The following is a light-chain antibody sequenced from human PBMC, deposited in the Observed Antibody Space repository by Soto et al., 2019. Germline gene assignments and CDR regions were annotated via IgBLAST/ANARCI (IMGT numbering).Light chain of an antibody. CDR1: QDISDY. CDR3: QQFNSYPRT. Sequence: DIQMTQSPSSLSASVGDRVTITCQASQDISDYLNWYHQKPGKAPKFLIYDASYLETGVPSRFSGSGSGTDFTFTISSLQPEDIGTYYCQQFNSYPRTFGQGTKLEIK. V-gene: IGKV1-33*01. J-gene: IGKJ2*01. CDR2: DAS.